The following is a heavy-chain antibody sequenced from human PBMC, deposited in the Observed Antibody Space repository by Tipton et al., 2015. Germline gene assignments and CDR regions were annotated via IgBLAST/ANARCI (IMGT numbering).Heavy chain of an antibody. J-gene: IGHJ4*02. CDR3: AKVGGGYSSSWYNNYFDN. V-gene: IGHV3-23*01. D-gene: IGHD6-13*01. CDR1: GFAFSSYA. CDR2: ISDSGAST. Sequence: SLRLSCAASGFAFSSYAMRWVRQAPGKGLEWVSGISDSGASTYYADSVKGRFIISRDNSKNTLFLQMDSLRVDDTAVYHCAKVGGGYSSSWYNNYFDNWGQGTLVTVSS.